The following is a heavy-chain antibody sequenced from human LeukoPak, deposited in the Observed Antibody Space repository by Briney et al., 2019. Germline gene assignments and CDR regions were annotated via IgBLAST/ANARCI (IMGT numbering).Heavy chain of an antibody. J-gene: IGHJ4*02. CDR1: GGSFSGYY. D-gene: IGHD2-2*01. CDR3: ARGGRGAAMNV. V-gene: IGHV4-34*01. Sequence: KPSETLSLTCAVYGGSFSGYYWSWIRQPPGKGLEWIGEINHSGSTNYNPSLKSRVTISVDTSKNQFSLKLSPVTAADTAVYYCARGGRGAAMNVWGQGTLVTVSS. CDR2: INHSGST.